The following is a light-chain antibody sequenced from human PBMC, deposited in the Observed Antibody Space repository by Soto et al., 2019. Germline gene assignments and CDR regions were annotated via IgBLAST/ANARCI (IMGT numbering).Light chain of an antibody. CDR3: MQSVQFPRT. CDR1: QSLLGSDGKTY. CDR2: EVS. Sequence: DIVMTQTPLSLSVTPGQPASISCKSSQSLLGSDGKTYLSWYLQKPGHPPQLLIFEVSNHFSGVSDRFSGSGSGTDFTLKISRVDAEDVGDYYCMQSVQFPRTFGGGTKVEIK. V-gene: IGKV2D-29*01. J-gene: IGKJ4*01.